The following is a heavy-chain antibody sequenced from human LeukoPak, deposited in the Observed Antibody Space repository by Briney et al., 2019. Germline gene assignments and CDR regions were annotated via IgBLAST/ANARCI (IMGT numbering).Heavy chain of an antibody. V-gene: IGHV3-33*06. CDR1: GFTFSSYG. Sequence: GGSLRLSCAASGFTFSSYGMHWVRQAPGKGLEWVAVIWYDGSNKYYADSVKGRFTISRDNSKNTLYLQMNSLRAEDTAVYYCAKDSSSRGLYYMDVWGKGTTVTVSS. D-gene: IGHD6-13*01. J-gene: IGHJ6*03. CDR2: IWYDGSNK. CDR3: AKDSSSRGLYYMDV.